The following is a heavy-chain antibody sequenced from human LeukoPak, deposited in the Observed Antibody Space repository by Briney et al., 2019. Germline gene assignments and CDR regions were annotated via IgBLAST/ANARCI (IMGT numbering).Heavy chain of an antibody. CDR3: ARDGGEGYCSGGSRSDY. Sequence: ASVKVSCKAPGYTFTNYAISWVRQAPGQGLEWVGWISAYNDNTNYSQKLQGRVTMTTDTSTGTAYMELRSLRSDDTAVYYCARDGGEGYCSGGSRSDYWGQGTLVTVSS. J-gene: IGHJ4*02. CDR1: GYTFTNYA. CDR2: ISAYNDNT. D-gene: IGHD2-15*01. V-gene: IGHV1-18*01.